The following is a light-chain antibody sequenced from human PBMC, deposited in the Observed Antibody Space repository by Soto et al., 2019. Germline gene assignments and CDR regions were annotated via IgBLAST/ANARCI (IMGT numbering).Light chain of an antibody. CDR1: QALQRSF. Sequence: IVLTHSPGTLSLSPWERATLSCRASQALQRSFLAWYQHKPGQSPRLLISGVSSRAAGVPDRFNGSGSGTDFTLTISRLEPEDFAVYYCQQYGVSQGPFGGGTKVDIK. CDR2: GVS. J-gene: IGKJ4*01. V-gene: IGKV3-20*01. CDR3: QQYGVSQGP.